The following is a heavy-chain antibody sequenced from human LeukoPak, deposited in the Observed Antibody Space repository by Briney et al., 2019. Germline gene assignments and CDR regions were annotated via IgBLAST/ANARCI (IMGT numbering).Heavy chain of an antibody. J-gene: IGHJ4*02. CDR3: ARGRGSTSFNFDY. Sequence: ALVMVSCKASGYTFTGYYMHWVRQAPGQGLEWMGWINPNSGSTNYAQQFQGRVTMTRDTSISTAFMELSRLRSDDTAVYYCARGRGSTSFNFDYWGQGTLVTV. CDR1: GYTFTGYY. CDR2: INPNSGST. V-gene: IGHV1-2*02. D-gene: IGHD2-2*01.